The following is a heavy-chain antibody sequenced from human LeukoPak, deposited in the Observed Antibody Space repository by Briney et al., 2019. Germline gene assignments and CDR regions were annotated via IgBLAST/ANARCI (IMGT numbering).Heavy chain of an antibody. CDR2: IYYSGST. CDR3: ARGVAGFGEYPMDI. Sequence: SETLSLTCTVSGGSISSYYWSWIRQPPGKGLEWIGYIYYSGSTNYNPSLKSRVTISVDTSKNQFSLKLSSVTAADTAVYYCARGVAGFGEYPMDIWGQGTMVTVSS. D-gene: IGHD3-10*01. CDR1: GGSISSYY. V-gene: IGHV4-59*12. J-gene: IGHJ3*02.